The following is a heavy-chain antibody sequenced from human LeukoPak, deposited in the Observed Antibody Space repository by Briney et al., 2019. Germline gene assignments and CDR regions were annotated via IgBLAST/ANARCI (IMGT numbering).Heavy chain of an antibody. CDR3: ARECITMVRGGAVYSYGMDV. CDR1: GGSISSGGYY. D-gene: IGHD3-10*01. Sequence: SETLSLTCTVSGGSISSGGYYWSWIRQHPGKGLEWIGYIYYSGSTYYNPSLKSRVTISVDTSKNQFSLKLSSVTAADTAVYYCARECITMVRGGAVYSYGMDVWGQGTTVTVSS. V-gene: IGHV4-31*03. CDR2: IYYSGST. J-gene: IGHJ6*02.